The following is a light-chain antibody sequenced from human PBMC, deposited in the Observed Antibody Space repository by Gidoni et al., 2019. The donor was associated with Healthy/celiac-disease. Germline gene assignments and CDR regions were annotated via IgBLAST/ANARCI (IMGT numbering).Light chain of an antibody. Sequence: DIVMTQSPDSLAVSLGERATINCKSSQSALYSSNNKNYLAWYQQKPGQPPKLLIYWASTRESGVPDRFSGSGSGTDFTLTISSLQAEDVAVYYCQQYYSTPFAFGPXTKVDIK. CDR1: QSALYSSNNKNY. CDR2: WAS. J-gene: IGKJ3*01. CDR3: QQYYSTPFA. V-gene: IGKV4-1*01.